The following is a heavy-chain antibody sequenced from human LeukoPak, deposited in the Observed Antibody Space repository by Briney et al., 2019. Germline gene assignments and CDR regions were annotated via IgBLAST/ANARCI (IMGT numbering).Heavy chain of an antibody. J-gene: IGHJ6*03. CDR3: AHTLGLVAEANGDYYYYYYMDV. CDR1: GDFLSRHY. V-gene: IGHV2-5*01. Sequence: LSLTCTVSGDFLSRHYGSWIRQPPGKGRAWLAFIYWNDDKGHSPSMNSRRTITKDTCKNQLVLTMTNMDPVDTATYYCAHTLGLVAEANGDYYYYYYMDVWGKGTTVTVSS. D-gene: IGHD6-13*01. CDR2: IYWNDDK.